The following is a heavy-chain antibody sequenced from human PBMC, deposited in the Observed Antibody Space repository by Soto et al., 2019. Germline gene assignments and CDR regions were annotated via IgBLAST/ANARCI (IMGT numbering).Heavy chain of an antibody. CDR1: GFTFSSYA. D-gene: IGHD3-22*01. CDR2: ISYDGSNK. V-gene: IGHV3-30-3*01. Sequence: PGVSLRLSCAASGFTFSSYAMHWVRQAPGKGLEWVAVISYDGSNKYYADSVKGRFTISRDNSKNTLYLQMNSLRAEDTAVYYCARVSIIVVVQNWFDPLGQGTLVTV. J-gene: IGHJ5*02. CDR3: ARVSIIVVVQNWFDP.